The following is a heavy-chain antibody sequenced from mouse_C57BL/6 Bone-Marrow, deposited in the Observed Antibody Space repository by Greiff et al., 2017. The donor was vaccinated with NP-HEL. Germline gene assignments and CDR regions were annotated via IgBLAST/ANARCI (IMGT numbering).Heavy chain of an antibody. V-gene: IGHV5-15*01. J-gene: IGHJ2*01. CDR1: GFTFSDYG. Sequence: EVKLMESGGGLVQPGGSLKLSCAASGFTFSDYGMAWVRQAPRKGPEWVAFISNLAYSIYYADTVTGRFTISRENAKNTLYLERSSLRSEDTAMYYCARQGDYYGFDYWGQGTTLTVSS. D-gene: IGHD1-1*01. CDR2: ISNLAYSI. CDR3: ARQGDYYGFDY.